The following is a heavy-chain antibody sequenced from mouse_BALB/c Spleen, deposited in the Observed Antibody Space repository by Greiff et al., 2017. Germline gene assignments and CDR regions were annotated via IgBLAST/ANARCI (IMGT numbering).Heavy chain of an antibody. CDR3: ARGGYSYDGYSFYAMDY. D-gene: IGHD2-3*01. Sequence: EVKLVESGGGLVKPGGSLKLSCAASGFTFSDYYMYWVRQTPEKRLEWVATISDGGSYTYYPDSVKGRFTISRDNAKNNLYLQMSSLKSEDTAMYYCARGGYSYDGYSFYAMDYWGQGTSVTVSS. V-gene: IGHV5-4*02. CDR1: GFTFSDYY. CDR2: ISDGGSYT. J-gene: IGHJ4*01.